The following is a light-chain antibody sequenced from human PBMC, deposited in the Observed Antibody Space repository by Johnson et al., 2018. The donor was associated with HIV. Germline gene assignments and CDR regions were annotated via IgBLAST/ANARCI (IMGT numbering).Light chain of an antibody. V-gene: IGLV1-51*02. CDR3: GTCDSSLSSNV. Sequence: QSVLTKSPSVSAAPGQKVSISCSGSSSNIGNNYVSWYQQLPGTAPKLLIFENNKRPSGIPDRFSGSKSGTSATLGITGLQTGDEADYYCGTCDSSLSSNVFGTGTKVTVL. CDR1: SSNIGNNY. CDR2: ENN. J-gene: IGLJ1*01.